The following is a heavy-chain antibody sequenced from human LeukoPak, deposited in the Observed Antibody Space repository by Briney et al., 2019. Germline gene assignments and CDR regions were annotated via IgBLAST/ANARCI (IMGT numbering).Heavy chain of an antibody. CDR1: GYSFTSYW. V-gene: IGHV5-51*01. J-gene: IGHJ6*03. Sequence: GDSLMISCKGSGYSFTSYWIGWVRQMPGKGLEWMGIIYPGDSDTRYSPSFQGQVTISADKSISTAYLQWSSLKASDTAMYYCARRAGSYYYYYYMDVWGKGTTVTVSS. CDR3: ARRAGSYYYYYYMDV. CDR2: IYPGDSDT. D-gene: IGHD3-10*01.